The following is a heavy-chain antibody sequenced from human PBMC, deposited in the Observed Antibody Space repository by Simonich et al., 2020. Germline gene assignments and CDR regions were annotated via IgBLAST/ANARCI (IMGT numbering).Heavy chain of an antibody. D-gene: IGHD1-1*01. J-gene: IGHJ4*02. CDR2: INPNNGGT. CDR3: ASSKRGYNWNDFDY. Sequence: QVQLVQSGAEVKKPGASVKVSCKASGYTFTGYYMHWVRQAPGQGLEGRGWINPNNGGTNYAQKFQGRVTMTRDTSISTAYMELSRLRSDDTAVYYCASSKRGYNWNDFDYWGQGTLVTVSS. V-gene: IGHV1-2*02. CDR1: GYTFTGYY.